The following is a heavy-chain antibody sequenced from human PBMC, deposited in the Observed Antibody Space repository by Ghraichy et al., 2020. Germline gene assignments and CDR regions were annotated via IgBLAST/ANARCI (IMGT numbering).Heavy chain of an antibody. Sequence: GGSLRLSCAASGFTFSSYAMSWVRQAPGKGLEWVSAISGSGGSTYYADSVKGQFTISRDNSKNTLYLQMNSLRAEDTAVYYCAKITSMIPSGWDWFDPWGQGTLVTVSS. D-gene: IGHD3-22*01. CDR2: ISGSGGST. CDR3: AKITSMIPSGWDWFDP. J-gene: IGHJ5*02. V-gene: IGHV3-23*01. CDR1: GFTFSSYA.